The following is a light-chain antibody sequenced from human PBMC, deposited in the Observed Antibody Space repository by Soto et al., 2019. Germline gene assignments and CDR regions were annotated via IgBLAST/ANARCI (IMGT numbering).Light chain of an antibody. CDR1: QSPVTSDGNTY. CDR3: MQGSRWSYT. J-gene: IGKJ2*01. V-gene: IGKV2-30*01. Sequence: DVVMTQSPLSLPVTLGQPASISCRSSQSPVTSDGNTYLNWFLQRPGQSPRRLIYKVSDRDSGVPDRFGGSGSGTDFTLKISRVEAEDVGVYYCMQGSRWSYTFGQGTKLEIK. CDR2: KVS.